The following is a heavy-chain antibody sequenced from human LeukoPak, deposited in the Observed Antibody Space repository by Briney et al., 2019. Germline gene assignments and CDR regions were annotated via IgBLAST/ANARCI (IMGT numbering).Heavy chain of an antibody. CDR3: ASDYDSSGTDPHFDY. CDR2: INPSGGST. Sequence: ASVKVSCKVSGYTFTSYYMHWVRQAPGQGLEWMGIINPSGGSTSYAQKFQGRVTMTRDTSTSTVYMELSSLRSEDTAVYYCASDYDSSGTDPHFDYWGQGTLVTVSS. D-gene: IGHD3-22*01. CDR1: GYTFTSYY. J-gene: IGHJ4*02. V-gene: IGHV1-46*01.